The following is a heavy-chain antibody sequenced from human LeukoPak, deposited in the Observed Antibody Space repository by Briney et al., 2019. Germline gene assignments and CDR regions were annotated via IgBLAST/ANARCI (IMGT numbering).Heavy chain of an antibody. CDR2: IIPMFGTA. CDR1: GGTFSTYA. J-gene: IGHJ4*02. CDR3: AREVAVALFDY. Sequence: GASVKVSCKASGGTFSTYAISWVRQAPGQGLEWMGGIIPMFGTADYAQKFQGRVTITADESTSTVYMELSSLRSEDTAVYYCAREVAVALFDYWGQGTLVTVSS. D-gene: IGHD6-19*01. V-gene: IGHV1-69*13.